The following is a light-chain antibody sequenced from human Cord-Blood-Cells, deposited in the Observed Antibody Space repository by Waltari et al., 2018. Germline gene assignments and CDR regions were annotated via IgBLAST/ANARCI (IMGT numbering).Light chain of an antibody. CDR1: QSVSSN. J-gene: IGKJ4*01. V-gene: IGKV3-15*01. Sequence: EIVLTQSPATLSVSPGERATLSCRASQSVSSNFACYQQKPGQAPRLLIYCASTRATGSPARCSGSGSGTEFTLTISSLQSEDFAVYYCQQYNDWPLTFGGGTKVEIK. CDR3: QQYNDWPLT. CDR2: CAS.